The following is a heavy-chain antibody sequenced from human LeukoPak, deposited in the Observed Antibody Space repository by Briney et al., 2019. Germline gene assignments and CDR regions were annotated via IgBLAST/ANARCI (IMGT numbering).Heavy chain of an antibody. D-gene: IGHD4-17*01. CDR2: ISGSGGST. Sequence: GGSLRLSCAASGFTFSSYAMSWVRQAPGKGLEWVSAISGSGGSTYYADSVKGRFTISRDNSKNTLYLQMNSLRDEDTAVYYCAKDIYGDYGGLDYWGQGTLVTVSS. CDR3: AKDIYGDYGGLDY. J-gene: IGHJ4*02. CDR1: GFTFSSYA. V-gene: IGHV3-23*01.